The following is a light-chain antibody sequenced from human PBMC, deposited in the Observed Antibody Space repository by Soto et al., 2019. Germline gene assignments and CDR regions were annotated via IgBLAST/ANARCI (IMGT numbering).Light chain of an antibody. CDR1: QSALYSYNNKNC. J-gene: IGKJ1*01. Sequence: DVVMTQSPASLAVSLGERATINCKSSQSALYSYNNKNCLAWYQQKPGQPPKLLIYWASTRESGVPDRFSGSGSGTDFTLTISSLQAEDVAVYYCQQYYSTPRTFGQGTKVDIK. CDR3: QQYYSTPRT. CDR2: WAS. V-gene: IGKV4-1*01.